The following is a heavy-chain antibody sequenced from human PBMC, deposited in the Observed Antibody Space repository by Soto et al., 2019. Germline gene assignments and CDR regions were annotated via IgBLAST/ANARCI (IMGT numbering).Heavy chain of an antibody. J-gene: IGHJ6*02. V-gene: IGHV3-30*18. Sequence: SGGGVVQPGGTLRLSCAASGFTFSSYGMQWVRQAPGTGLEWVAVIAYDGSLKYYVDSVKGRFTISRDNSKNTLYLQINSLRAEDTAVYYCAKDLKVSGSHYGTLNYYYGMDVWGQGTTVSVSS. CDR3: AKDLKVSGSHYGTLNYYYGMDV. CDR2: IAYDGSLK. CDR1: GFTFSSYG. D-gene: IGHD3-10*01.